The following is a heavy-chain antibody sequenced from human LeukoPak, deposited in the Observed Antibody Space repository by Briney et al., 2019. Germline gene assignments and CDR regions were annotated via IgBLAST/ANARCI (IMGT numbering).Heavy chain of an antibody. Sequence: VAPVKVSCKASGGTFSSYAISWVRQAPGQGLEWMGRIIPIFGTANYAQRFQGRVTITTDESTSTAYMELSSLRSEDTAVYYCAREYSYGYEVSAFDIWGQGTMVTVSS. CDR1: GGTFSSYA. CDR2: IIPIFGTA. CDR3: AREYSYGYEVSAFDI. V-gene: IGHV1-69*05. J-gene: IGHJ3*02. D-gene: IGHD5-18*01.